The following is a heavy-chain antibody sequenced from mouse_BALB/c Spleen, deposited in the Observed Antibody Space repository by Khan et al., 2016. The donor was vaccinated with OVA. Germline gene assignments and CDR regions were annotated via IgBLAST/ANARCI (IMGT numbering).Heavy chain of an antibody. CDR3: AVISLYYYCSTFDGYYFDY. CDR1: GSSITSDYA. D-gene: IGHD1-1*01. J-gene: IGHJ2*01. Sequence: EVQLVESGPGLVKPSQSLSLTCTVTGSSITSDYAWNWIRQFPGNKLEWMGYISYSGDNAYNPSLKSRISITRDTSKNQFFLQLTSVTTEDPATQYCAVISLYYYCSTFDGYYFDYWGQCTTPTVSS. V-gene: IGHV3-2*02. CDR2: ISYSGDN.